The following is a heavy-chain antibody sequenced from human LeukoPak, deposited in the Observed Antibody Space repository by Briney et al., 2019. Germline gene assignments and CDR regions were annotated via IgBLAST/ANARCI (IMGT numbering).Heavy chain of an antibody. CDR2: MNPNSGKT. CDR1: GYTFTSYD. V-gene: IGHV1-8*01. D-gene: IGHD3-3*01. J-gene: IGHJ4*02. CDR3: ARLPKERDFWSGTPYYFDY. Sequence: ASVKVSCKASGYTFTSYDIHWVRQDPGRGLDYLGWMNPNSGKTGYTQKFQGRFSMTRDTSISTAYLELNSLTSEDTAVYYCARLPKERDFWSGTPYYFDYWGQGTLVTVSS.